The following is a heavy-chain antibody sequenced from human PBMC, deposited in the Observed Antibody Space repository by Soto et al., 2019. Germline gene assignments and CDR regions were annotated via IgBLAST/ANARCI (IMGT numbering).Heavy chain of an antibody. Sequence: GSLRLSCTASGFTFGDYAMSWFRQAPGKGLDWVGFIRSKTYGGSAEYAASVKGRFTISRDDSKTIAYLQMNSLETEDTAVYYCTRGGASAAVIYWGQGTLVTVSS. CDR2: IRSKTYGGSA. V-gene: IGHV3-49*03. J-gene: IGHJ4*02. D-gene: IGHD6-13*01. CDR3: TRGGASAAVIY. CDR1: GFTFGDYA.